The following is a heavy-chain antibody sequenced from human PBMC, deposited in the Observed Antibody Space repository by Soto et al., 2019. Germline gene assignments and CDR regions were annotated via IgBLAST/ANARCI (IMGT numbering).Heavy chain of an antibody. CDR2: INHSGST. V-gene: IGHV4-34*01. J-gene: IGHJ6*02. Sequence: SETLSRTCAVYGGSFSCYYWSWIRQPPGKGLEWIGEINHSGSTNYNPSLKSRVTISVDTSKNQFSLKLSSVTAADTAVYYCARGRGPAAIRGGTYNYYYYYGMDVWGQGTTVTVSS. CDR3: ARGRGPAAIRGGTYNYYYYYGMDV. CDR1: GGSFSCYY. D-gene: IGHD2-2*02.